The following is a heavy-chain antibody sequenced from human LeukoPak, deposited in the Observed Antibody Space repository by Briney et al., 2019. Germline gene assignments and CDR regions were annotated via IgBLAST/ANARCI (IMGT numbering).Heavy chain of an antibody. CDR1: GFTFSSYG. Sequence: PGGSLRLSCAASGFTFSSYGMHWVRQAPGKGLEWVAVIWYDGSNKYYADSVKGRFTISRDNSKNTLYLQMNSLRAEDTAVYYCARDLSGLWQQFDYWGQGTLVTVSS. CDR3: ARDLSGLWQQFDY. CDR2: IWYDGSNK. D-gene: IGHD5-24*01. V-gene: IGHV3-33*01. J-gene: IGHJ4*02.